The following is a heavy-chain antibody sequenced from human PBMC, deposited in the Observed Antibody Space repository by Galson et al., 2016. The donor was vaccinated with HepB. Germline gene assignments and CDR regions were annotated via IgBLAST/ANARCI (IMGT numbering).Heavy chain of an antibody. CDR1: GYSFTSYY. Sequence: SVKVSCKASGYSFTSYYMHWVRQAPGQGLEWMGIINPSGGSTSYAQKFQGRVTMTRDTSTSTVYMELSSLRSEDTAVYYCAREGGQTYCGGDCPDYNWFDPWGQGTLVTVSS. D-gene: IGHD2-21*02. J-gene: IGHJ5*02. V-gene: IGHV1-46*01. CDR2: INPSGGST. CDR3: AREGGQTYCGGDCPDYNWFDP.